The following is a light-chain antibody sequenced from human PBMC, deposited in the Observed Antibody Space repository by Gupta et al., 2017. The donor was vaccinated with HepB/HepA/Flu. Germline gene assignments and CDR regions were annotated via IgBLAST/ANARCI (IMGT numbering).Light chain of an antibody. CDR1: QSISDN. CDR3: QQYKNWPPIT. CDR2: GAS. Sequence: EIVLTQSPATLSVSPGERVTLSCRASQSISDNLAWYQQRPGQAPRLIVYGASMRDPGIPARFTGSGYGTEFTLSIDSRQSEDFGVYFCQQYKNWPPITFGGGTKVEIK. J-gene: IGKJ4*01. V-gene: IGKV3-15*01.